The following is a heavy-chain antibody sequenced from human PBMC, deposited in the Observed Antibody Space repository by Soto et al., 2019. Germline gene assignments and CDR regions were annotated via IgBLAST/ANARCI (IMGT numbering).Heavy chain of an antibody. CDR2: ISGSGGST. Sequence: GGSQRLSGAATGFTFSNYALAWVRQAPGKGLEWVSGISGSGGSTFYPDSVKGRFNISRDTSKNSLYLQMNSLRLEDTAIYYCARSVAVAPLDSWGHGTLVTVSS. D-gene: IGHD6-19*01. J-gene: IGHJ5*01. CDR3: ARSVAVAPLDS. CDR1: GFTFSNYA. V-gene: IGHV3-23*01.